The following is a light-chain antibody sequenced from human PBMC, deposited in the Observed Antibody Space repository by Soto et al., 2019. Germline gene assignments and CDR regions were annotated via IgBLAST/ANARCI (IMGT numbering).Light chain of an antibody. Sequence: DIQMTQSPSTLAASVGDRVTITCRASQSISSWLAWYQQKPGKAPNLLIYMASTLESGVPSRFSGSGSGTECTLTISSLQPDDFATYYCQQYNSYSVTFGQGTKVEI. CDR1: QSISSW. CDR3: QQYNSYSVT. CDR2: MAS. J-gene: IGKJ1*01. V-gene: IGKV1-5*03.